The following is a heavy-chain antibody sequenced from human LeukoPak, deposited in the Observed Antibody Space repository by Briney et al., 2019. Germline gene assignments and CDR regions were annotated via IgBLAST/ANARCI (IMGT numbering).Heavy chain of an antibody. CDR3: AKDIDFDWSHGAFDI. D-gene: IGHD3-9*01. CDR2: ISWNSGSI. V-gene: IGHV3-9*01. J-gene: IGHJ3*02. CDR1: GFTFDDYA. Sequence: PGGSLRLSCAASGFTFDDYAMHWVRQAPGKGLEWVSGISWNSGSIGYADSVKGRFTISRDNAKNSLYLQMNSLRAEDTALYYCAKDIDFDWSHGAFDIWGQGTMVTVSS.